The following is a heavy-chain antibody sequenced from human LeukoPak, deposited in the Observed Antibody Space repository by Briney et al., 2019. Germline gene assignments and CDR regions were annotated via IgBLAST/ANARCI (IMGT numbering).Heavy chain of an antibody. CDR2: IYYTGTT. CDR3: AREDPQTTVPEGMDV. Sequence: SETLSLTCSVSGGSISTYYWSWIRQPPGKGLEWIGCIYYTGTTNYNPSLRSRLTISVDTSRNQFSLRLSSVTAADTAVYYCAREDPQTTVPEGMDVWGHGTTVIVSS. J-gene: IGHJ6*02. CDR1: GGSISTYY. V-gene: IGHV4-59*01. D-gene: IGHD4-17*01.